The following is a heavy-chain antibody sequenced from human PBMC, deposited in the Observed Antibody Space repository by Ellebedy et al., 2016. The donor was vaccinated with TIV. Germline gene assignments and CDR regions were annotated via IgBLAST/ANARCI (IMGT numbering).Heavy chain of an antibody. J-gene: IGHJ2*01. CDR2: INYSGST. V-gene: IGHV4-59*01. Sequence: MPSETLSLTCTVSDGSITSYYWSWIRQPPGKGLEWIGYINYSGSTKYNSSLKSRVTISVDTSKNEFSLKLTSVTAADPAVYYCARDTARVYGYFDLWGPGTLVTVSS. CDR3: ARDTARVYGYFDL. CDR1: DGSITSYY. D-gene: IGHD5-18*01.